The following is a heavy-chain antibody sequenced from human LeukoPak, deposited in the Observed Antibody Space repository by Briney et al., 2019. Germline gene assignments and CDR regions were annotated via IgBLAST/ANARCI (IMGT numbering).Heavy chain of an antibody. CDR1: VDSLTSSY. D-gene: IGHD3-22*01. J-gene: IGHJ3*01. Sequence: SETLSLTCTVSVDSLTSSYWSWIRQPPGKGLEWIGCIYNSGSTSYHSGNTKFNPSLKSRVTLSVDTSKNQFSLKLTSVTAADTAVYYCARDSSGLDAFDVWGPGTMVTVSS. CDR2: IYNSGSTSYHSGNT. V-gene: IGHV4-59*01. CDR3: ARDSSGLDAFDV.